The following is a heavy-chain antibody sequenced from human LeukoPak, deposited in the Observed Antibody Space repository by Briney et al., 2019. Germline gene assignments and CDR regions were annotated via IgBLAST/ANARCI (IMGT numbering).Heavy chain of an antibody. CDR3: TRGATPLPAAIRNTGNNWFDP. J-gene: IGHJ5*02. CDR2: INANSGGT. CDR1: GYTFTDYY. D-gene: IGHD2-2*01. V-gene: IGHV1-2*06. Sequence: ASVKVSCKASGYTFTDYYMHWVRQAPGQGLEWMGRINANSGGTNYAQQFQDRVTMTRDTSISTAYMELKRLTPDDTAVYYCTRGATPLPAAIRNTGNNWFDPWGQGTLVTVSS.